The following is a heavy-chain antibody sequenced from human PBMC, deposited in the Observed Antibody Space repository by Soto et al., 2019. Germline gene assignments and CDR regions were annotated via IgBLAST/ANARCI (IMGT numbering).Heavy chain of an antibody. CDR2: ISSSGDRT. CDR3: AKYYCDSSSSRGASDI. V-gene: IGHV3-23*01. D-gene: IGHD3-22*01. CDR1: GFIFATYA. Sequence: GGSLRLSCAGAGFIFATYAMNWVRQAPGKGLEWVSAISSSGDRTYYADSVKGRFTVSRDNSKNTLYLLLNSLSAEDTAVYYCAKYYCDSSSSRGASDIWGQGTMVTV. J-gene: IGHJ3*02.